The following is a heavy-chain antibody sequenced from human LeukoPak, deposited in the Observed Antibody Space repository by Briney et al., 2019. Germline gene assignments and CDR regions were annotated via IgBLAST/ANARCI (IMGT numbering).Heavy chain of an antibody. V-gene: IGHV3-23*01. CDR2: ISGSGGST. Sequence: PGGSLRLSCAASGFTFSSYAMSWVRQAPGKGLEWVSAISGSGGSTYYADSVKGRFTISRDNSKNTLYLQMNSLRAEDTALYYCAKRDNSGWYSFDFWGQGTLVTVSS. D-gene: IGHD6-19*01. CDR3: AKRDNSGWYSFDF. J-gene: IGHJ4*02. CDR1: GFTFSSYA.